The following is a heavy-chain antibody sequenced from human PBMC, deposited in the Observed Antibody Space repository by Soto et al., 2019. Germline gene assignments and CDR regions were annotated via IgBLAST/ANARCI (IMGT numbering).Heavy chain of an antibody. CDR2: INHTGGT. J-gene: IGHJ5*02. Sequence: SETLSLTCAVYGGSVSGYYWNWIRQPPGKGLEWIGEINHTGGTHYNPSLNSRVTMSVDTSKNQFSLRLSSVTAADTAIYYCTTRITVFGLLIPPFDPWGQGTQVTVSS. V-gene: IGHV4-34*01. CDR3: TTRITVFGLLIPPFDP. CDR1: GGSVSGYY. D-gene: IGHD3-3*01.